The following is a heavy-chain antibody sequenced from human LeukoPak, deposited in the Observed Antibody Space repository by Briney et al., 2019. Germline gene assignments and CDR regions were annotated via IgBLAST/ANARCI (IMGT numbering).Heavy chain of an antibody. CDR1: GFTASSNY. D-gene: IGHD2/OR15-2a*01. CDR2: FYSGGST. J-gene: IGHJ4*02. CDR3: ARDPFLGRSSYSDS. V-gene: IGHV3-53*01. Sequence: GGSLRLSCAASGFTASSNYMSWVRQAPGKGLEWVSIFYSGGSTYYADSVKGRFTISRDNSKNTPYLQMNSLRAEDTAVYYCARDPFLGRSSYSDSWGQGTLVTVSS.